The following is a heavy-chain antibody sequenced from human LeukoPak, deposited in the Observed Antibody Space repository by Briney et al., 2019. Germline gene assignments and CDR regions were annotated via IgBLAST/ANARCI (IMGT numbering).Heavy chain of an antibody. J-gene: IGHJ4*02. CDR3: AGVNYLAPFDY. V-gene: IGHV4-4*07. CDR1: GGSINSYY. Sequence: SETLSLTCSVSGGSINSYYWSWLRQSAGKGLEWIGRIYTSGTTNYNPSLESRLTMSVDTSKNQFYLKLTSVTAADTAVYYCAGVNYLAPFDYWGQGTQVTVSS. CDR2: IYTSGTT. D-gene: IGHD1-7*01.